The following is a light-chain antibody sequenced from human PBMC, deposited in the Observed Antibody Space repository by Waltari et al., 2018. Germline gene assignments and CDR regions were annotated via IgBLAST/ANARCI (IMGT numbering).Light chain of an antibody. V-gene: IGLV1-44*01. CDR2: LND. Sequence: QSQLTQPPSASGTPGQRVSISSPGSLSNIGSNAVNWSTQFPGMAPKLLIHLNDHRHSGVPDRFSASKSGTSASLAISGLQSGDEADYYCAAWDDNLEGSWVFGGGTKLTVL. CDR1: LSNIGSNA. J-gene: IGLJ3*02. CDR3: AAWDDNLEGSWV.